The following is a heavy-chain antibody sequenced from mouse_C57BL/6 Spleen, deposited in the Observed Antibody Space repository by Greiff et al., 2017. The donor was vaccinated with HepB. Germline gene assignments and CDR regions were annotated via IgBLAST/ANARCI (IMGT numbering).Heavy chain of an antibody. CDR1: GFTFTDYY. Sequence: EVQVVESGGGLVQPGGSLSLSCAASGFTFTDYYMSWVRQPPGKALEWLGFIRNKANGYTTEYSASVKGRFTISRDNSQSILYLQMNALRAEDSATYYCARSYYDYAFAYWGQGTLVTVSA. J-gene: IGHJ3*01. V-gene: IGHV7-3*01. D-gene: IGHD2-4*01. CDR2: IRNKANGYTT. CDR3: ARSYYDYAFAY.